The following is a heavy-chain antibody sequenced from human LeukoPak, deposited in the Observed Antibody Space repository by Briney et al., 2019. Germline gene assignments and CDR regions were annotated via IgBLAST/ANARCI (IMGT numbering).Heavy chain of an antibody. D-gene: IGHD3-10*01. Sequence: PGGSLRLPCAASGFTFSSYAMSWVRQAPGKGLEWVSAISGSGGSTYYADSVKGRFTISRDNSKNTLYLQMNSLRAEDTAVYYCAKGGPVLLWFGESINWFDPWGQGTLVTVSS. J-gene: IGHJ5*02. V-gene: IGHV3-23*01. CDR2: ISGSGGST. CDR3: AKGGPVLLWFGESINWFDP. CDR1: GFTFSSYA.